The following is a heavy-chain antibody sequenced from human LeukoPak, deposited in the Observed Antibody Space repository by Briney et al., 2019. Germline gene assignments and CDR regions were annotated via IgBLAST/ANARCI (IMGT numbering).Heavy chain of an antibody. J-gene: IGHJ5*02. D-gene: IGHD1-26*01. CDR3: ARESETGATMNTYWFDP. V-gene: IGHV1-2*02. Sequence: ASVKVSCKASGYTFSDYYIHWVRQAPGQGLEWMGWINPNSGATNSAQKFQGRVTMTRDTSISAAYMELSRLTSDDTALYYCARESETGATMNTYWFDPWGQGTLVTVSS. CDR1: GYTFSDYY. CDR2: INPNSGAT.